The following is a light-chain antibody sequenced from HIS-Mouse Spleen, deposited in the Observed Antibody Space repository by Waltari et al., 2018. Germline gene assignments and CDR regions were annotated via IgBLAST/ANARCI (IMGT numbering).Light chain of an antibody. V-gene: IGLV2-23*01. J-gene: IGLJ1*01. CDR1: SSDVGSYNL. Sequence: QSALTQPASVSGSPGQSITISCTGTSSDVGSYNLVSWYQQHPGKAPKLMIYEASKRPSGVSNRFAGSKSGNTASLTCSGLQAEDEADYYCCSYAGSSVFGTGTKVTVL. CDR2: EAS. CDR3: CSYAGSSV.